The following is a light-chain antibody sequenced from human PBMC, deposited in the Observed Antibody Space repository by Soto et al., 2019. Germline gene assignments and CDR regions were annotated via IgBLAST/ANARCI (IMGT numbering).Light chain of an antibody. Sequence: DIQMTQSPSSLSASVGDTVTITCQASQDISNYLIWFQQKPGKAPKLLIDDASNLETGVPSRFSGSGSGTDFTFSISSLQPDDVATYHCQQYANLPYTFGQGTKLEIK. CDR2: DAS. V-gene: IGKV1-33*01. CDR1: QDISNY. J-gene: IGKJ2*01. CDR3: QQYANLPYT.